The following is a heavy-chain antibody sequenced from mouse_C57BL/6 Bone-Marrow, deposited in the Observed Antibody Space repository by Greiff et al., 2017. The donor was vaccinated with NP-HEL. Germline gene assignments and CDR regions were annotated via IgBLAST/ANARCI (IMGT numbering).Heavy chain of an antibody. CDR3: ARWGYYGSSPYWYFDV. CDR2: ILPGSGST. Sequence: QVQLKQSGAELMKPGASVKLSCKATGYTFTGYWIEWVKQRPGHGLEWIGEILPGSGSTNYNEKFKGKATFTADTSSNTAYMQLSSLTTEDSAIYYCARWGYYGSSPYWYFDVWGTGTTVTVSS. D-gene: IGHD1-1*01. V-gene: IGHV1-9*01. J-gene: IGHJ1*03. CDR1: GYTFTGYW.